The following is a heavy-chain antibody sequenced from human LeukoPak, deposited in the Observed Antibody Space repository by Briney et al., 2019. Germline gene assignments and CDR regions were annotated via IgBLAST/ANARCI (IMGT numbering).Heavy chain of an antibody. J-gene: IGHJ5*02. CDR1: GDTFSNYA. CDR2: IIPIFGTA. Sequence: ASVKVSCKASGDTFSNYAISWVRQAPGQGLEWIGGIIPIFGTANYAQKFQGRITITADKSTSTAYMDLSSLRSEDTAVYYCARFLPQKWELPGNWFDPWGQGTLVTVSS. D-gene: IGHD1-26*01. CDR3: ARFLPQKWELPGNWFDP. V-gene: IGHV1-69*06.